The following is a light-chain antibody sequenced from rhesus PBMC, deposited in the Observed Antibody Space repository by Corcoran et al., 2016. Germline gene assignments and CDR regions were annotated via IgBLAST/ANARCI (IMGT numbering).Light chain of an antibody. CDR3: QHYYSTPLT. V-gene: IGKV1-25*01. CDR1: QAITND. CDR2: EAT. Sequence: DIQMTQSPSSLSASVGDRVTITCRASQAITNDLAWYQQKPGQTPKFLIYEATSLQSGIPSRFSGSGSGTDFTLTISNLQSEDFATYYCQHYYSTPLTFGGGTKVDIK. J-gene: IGKJ4*01.